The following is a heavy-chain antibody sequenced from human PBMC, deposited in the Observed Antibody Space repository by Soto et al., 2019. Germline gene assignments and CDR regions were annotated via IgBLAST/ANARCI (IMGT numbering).Heavy chain of an antibody. CDR3: AKGGSSSGFYYYYHGMDV. Sequence: EVQLVESGGVVVQPGGSLRLSCAASGFTFDDYTMHWVRQAPGQGLEWVSLISWDGGSTYYADSVKGRFTISRDNSKNSLYLQMNSLRTEDTALYYCAKGGSSSGFYYYYHGMDVWGQGTTVTVSS. V-gene: IGHV3-43*01. J-gene: IGHJ6*02. D-gene: IGHD3-22*01. CDR1: GFTFDDYT. CDR2: ISWDGGST.